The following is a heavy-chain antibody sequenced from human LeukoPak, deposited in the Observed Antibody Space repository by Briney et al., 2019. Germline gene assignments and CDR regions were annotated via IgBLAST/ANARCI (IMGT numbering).Heavy chain of an antibody. CDR2: INHSGST. CDR3: ARDPVEWELLLDY. J-gene: IGHJ4*02. CDR1: GGSFSGYY. V-gene: IGHV4-34*01. D-gene: IGHD1-26*01. Sequence: SETLSLTCAVYGGSFSGYYWSWIRQPPGKGLEWIGEINHSGSTNYNPSLKSRVTISVDTSKNQFSLKLSSVTAADTAVYYCARDPVEWELLLDYWGQGTLVTVSS.